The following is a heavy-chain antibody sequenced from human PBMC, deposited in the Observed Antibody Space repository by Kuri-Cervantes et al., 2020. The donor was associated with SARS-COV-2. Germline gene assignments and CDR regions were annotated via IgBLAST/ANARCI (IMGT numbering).Heavy chain of an antibody. V-gene: IGHV4-34*01. J-gene: IGHJ4*02. Sequence: SETLSLTCAVYGGSFSGYYWSWIRQPPGKGLEWIGEINHSGSTNYNPSHKSRITISVDTSKNQFSLKLGSVTAADTAVYYCAVTTVLGLLIDYWGQGTLVTVSS. D-gene: IGHD4-11*01. CDR3: AVTTVLGLLIDY. CDR2: INHSGST. CDR1: GGSFSGYY.